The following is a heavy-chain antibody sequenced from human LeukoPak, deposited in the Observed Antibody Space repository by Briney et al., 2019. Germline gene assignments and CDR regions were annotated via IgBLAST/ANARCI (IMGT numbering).Heavy chain of an antibody. D-gene: IGHD3-3*01. CDR1: GFIFSNYA. CDR3: AKKSLWSGPFDY. V-gene: IGHV3-23*01. Sequence: TGGSLRLSCKASGFIFSNYAMSWVRQAPGKGLEWVSIITGSGGDPYYTDSVKGRFTLSRDNSKNTLFLQMNSLRAEDTAVYFCAKKSLWSGPFDYWGQGTLVTVFS. CDR2: ITGSGGDP. J-gene: IGHJ4*02.